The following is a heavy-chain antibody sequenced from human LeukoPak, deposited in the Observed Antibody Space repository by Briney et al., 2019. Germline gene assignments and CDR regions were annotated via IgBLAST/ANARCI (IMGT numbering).Heavy chain of an antibody. CDR2: IGGGPV. Sequence: GGSLRLSCAASGFTFSSYAMTWVRQVPGKGLEWVSTIGGGPVYYADSVKGRFTISRDDSKNTLFLQMNSLRAEDTAIYYCAKDSFSHNGVYDALDIWGQGTMVTVSS. J-gene: IGHJ3*02. CDR1: GFTFSSYA. CDR3: AKDSFSHNGVYDALDI. V-gene: IGHV3-23*01. D-gene: IGHD2-8*01.